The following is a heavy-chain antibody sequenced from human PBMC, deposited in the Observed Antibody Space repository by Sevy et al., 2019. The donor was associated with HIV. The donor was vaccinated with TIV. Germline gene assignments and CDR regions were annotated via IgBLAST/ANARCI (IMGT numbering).Heavy chain of an antibody. CDR1: GFTFSSYW. V-gene: IGHV3-74*01. D-gene: IGHD3-3*01. Sequence: GGSLRLSCAASGFTFSSYWMHWVRQAPGKGLVWVSRINSDGSSTSYADSVKGRFTISRDNAKNTLYLQMNSLRAEDTAVYYCAREVPPGDFWSGYPGMDVWGQGTTVTVSS. CDR3: AREVPPGDFWSGYPGMDV. J-gene: IGHJ6*02. CDR2: INSDGSST.